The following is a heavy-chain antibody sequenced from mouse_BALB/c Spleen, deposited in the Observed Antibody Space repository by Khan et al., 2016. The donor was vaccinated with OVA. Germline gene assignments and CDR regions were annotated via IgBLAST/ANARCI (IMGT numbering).Heavy chain of an antibody. CDR1: GFTFSTYG. CDR3: ATSYFYGYYFDY. V-gene: IGHV5-17*02. Sequence: EVMLVESGGGLVQPGGSRKLSCAASGFTFSTYGMHWVRQAPEKGLEWVAYIGGDSSTIYYADTVKGRFTISRDNPKNTLFLQMTSLMSEDTARYYCATSYFYGYYFDYWGPGTTLTVSS. CDR2: IGGDSSTI. J-gene: IGHJ2*01. D-gene: IGHD1-1*01.